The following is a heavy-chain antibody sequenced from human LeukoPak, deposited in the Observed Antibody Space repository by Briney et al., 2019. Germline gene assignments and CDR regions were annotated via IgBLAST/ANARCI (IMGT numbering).Heavy chain of an antibody. V-gene: IGHV4-59*01. Sequence: SETLSLTCTVSGGSISSYYWSWIRLPPGKGLEWIGYIYYSGSTNYNPSLKSRVTISVDTSKNQSSLKLSSVTAADTAVYYCASISHCSSTSCYGDYWGQGTLVTVSS. D-gene: IGHD2-2*01. J-gene: IGHJ4*02. CDR1: GGSISSYY. CDR3: ASISHCSSTSCYGDY. CDR2: IYYSGST.